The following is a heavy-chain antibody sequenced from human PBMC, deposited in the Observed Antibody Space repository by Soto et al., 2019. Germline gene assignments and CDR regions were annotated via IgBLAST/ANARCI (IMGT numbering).Heavy chain of an antibody. J-gene: IGHJ4*02. CDR1: GGSISSSSYY. CDR3: ARHYYYGSGSYGPEALLDY. V-gene: IGHV4-39*01. D-gene: IGHD3-10*01. Sequence: QLQLQESGPGLVKPSETLSLTCTVSGGSISSSSYYWGWIRQPPGKGLEWIGSIYYSGSTYYNPSLKSRVTISVDTSKNQFSLKLSSVTAADTAVYYCARHYYYGSGSYGPEALLDYWGQGTLVTVSS. CDR2: IYYSGST.